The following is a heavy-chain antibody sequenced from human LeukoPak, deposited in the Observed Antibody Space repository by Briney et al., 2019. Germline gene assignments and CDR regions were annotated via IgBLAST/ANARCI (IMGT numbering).Heavy chain of an antibody. J-gene: IGHJ4*02. V-gene: IGHV3-21*04. CDR1: GFTFSSYS. CDR2: ITRSNYI. Sequence: GGSLRLSCAASGFTFSSYSMNWVRQAPGKGLEWVSSITRSNYIYYADSVKGRFTISRDNSKNTLYLQMNSLRAEDTAVYYCASLGLMITFGGVIVPPRDYWGQGTLVTVSS. D-gene: IGHD3-16*02. CDR3: ASLGLMITFGGVIVPPRDY.